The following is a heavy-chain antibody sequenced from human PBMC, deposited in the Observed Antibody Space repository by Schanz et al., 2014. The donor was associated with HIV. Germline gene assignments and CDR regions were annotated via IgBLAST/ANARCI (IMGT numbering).Heavy chain of an antibody. Sequence: QVQLVQSGAEVKKPGASVKVSCKASGYSFTSYDINWVRQATGQGLEWMGWVNPKSGNTGYAQKFQGRVDMTRTTSISTAYMELRGLTSEDTAVYFCARARAKIEGRPVGNWFDPWGQGTLVTVSS. CDR2: VNPKSGNT. J-gene: IGHJ5*02. V-gene: IGHV1-8*02. D-gene: IGHD6-6*01. CDR1: GYSFTSYD. CDR3: ARARAKIEGRPVGNWFDP.